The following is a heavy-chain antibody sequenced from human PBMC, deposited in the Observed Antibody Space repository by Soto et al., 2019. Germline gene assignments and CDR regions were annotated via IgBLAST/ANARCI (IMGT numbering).Heavy chain of an antibody. Sequence: GGSLRLSCAASGFTFSSYAMSWVRQAPGKGLEWVSAISGSGGSTYYADSVKGRFTISRDNSKNTLYLQMNSLRAEDTAVYYCANGYDFWSGYYKQDVFDYWGQGTLVTVSS. J-gene: IGHJ4*02. CDR2: ISGSGGST. CDR3: ANGYDFWSGYYKQDVFDY. CDR1: GFTFSSYA. D-gene: IGHD3-3*01. V-gene: IGHV3-23*01.